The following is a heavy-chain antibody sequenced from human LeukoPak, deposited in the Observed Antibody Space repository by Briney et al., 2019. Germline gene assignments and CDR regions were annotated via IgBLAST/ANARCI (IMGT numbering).Heavy chain of an antibody. Sequence: SETLSHTCTVPGRSTSNYFCTSFRQSAGKGLEWIGCIHTSGRTNYDPSLRSRVGMSVDTSKNLLSLKLSSVTAADTGVYYCARDPEGHGYYFDYWGQGALGTVSS. V-gene: IGHV4-4*07. CDR2: IHTSGRT. J-gene: IGHJ4*02. CDR1: GRSTSNYF. CDR3: ARDPEGHGYYFDY. D-gene: IGHD3-3*01.